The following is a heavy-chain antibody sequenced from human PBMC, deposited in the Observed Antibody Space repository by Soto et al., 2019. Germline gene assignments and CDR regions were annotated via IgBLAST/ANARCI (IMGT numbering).Heavy chain of an antibody. CDR2: IIPIFGTA. CDR1: GGTFSSYA. V-gene: IGHV1-69*01. CDR3: ARGGYSYGYYYYGMDV. Sequence: QVQLVQSGAEVKKPGSSVKVSCKASGGTFSSYAISWVRQAPGQGLEWMGGIIPIFGTANYAQKFQGRVTITADDSTSTADMELSSLRSEDTAVYYCARGGYSYGYYYYGMDVWGQGTTVTVSS. D-gene: IGHD5-18*01. J-gene: IGHJ6*02.